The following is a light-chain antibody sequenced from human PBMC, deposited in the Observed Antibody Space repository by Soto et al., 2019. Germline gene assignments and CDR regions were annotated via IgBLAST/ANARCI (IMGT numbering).Light chain of an antibody. CDR3: GSYTSSSTDV. J-gene: IGLJ1*01. CDR1: SSDVGAYTF. CDR2: DVS. Sequence: QSALTQPASVSGSPGQSITISCTGTSSDVGAYTFVSWYQQHPDKVPKLMIFDVSRRPSGVSDRFSGSKSGNTASLTISGLQPEDEADYYCGSYTSSSTDVFGSGTKLTVL. V-gene: IGLV2-14*03.